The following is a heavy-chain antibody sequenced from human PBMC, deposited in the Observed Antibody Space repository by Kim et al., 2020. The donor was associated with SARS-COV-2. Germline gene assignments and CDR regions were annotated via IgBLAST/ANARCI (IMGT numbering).Heavy chain of an antibody. V-gene: IGHV3-64D*06. D-gene: IGHD3-10*01. CDR1: GFTFSSYA. Sequence: GGSLRLSCSASGFTFSSYAMHWVRQAPGKGLEYVSAISSNGGSTYYADSVKGRFTISRDNSKNTLYLQMSSLRAEDTAVYYCVKPSPKTMVRGVLDYWGQGTLVTVSS. J-gene: IGHJ4*02. CDR2: ISSNGGST. CDR3: VKPSPKTMVRGVLDY.